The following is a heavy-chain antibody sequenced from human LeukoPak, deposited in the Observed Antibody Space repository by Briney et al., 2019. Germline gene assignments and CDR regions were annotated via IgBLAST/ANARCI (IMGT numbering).Heavy chain of an antibody. CDR2: IKSKSDGGTI. D-gene: IGHD2-2*01. Sequence: GGSLRLSCAASGFSFSDAWMSWVRQAPGKGLEWVGRIKSKSDGGTIDYAAPVKDRFTISRDDSRGTLFLQMNSLRTADTAVYFCATGIWDCTTTSCYGSGYGLDYWGQGALVTVSS. V-gene: IGHV3-15*01. CDR3: ATGIWDCTTTSCYGSGYGLDY. CDR1: GFSFSDAW. J-gene: IGHJ4*02.